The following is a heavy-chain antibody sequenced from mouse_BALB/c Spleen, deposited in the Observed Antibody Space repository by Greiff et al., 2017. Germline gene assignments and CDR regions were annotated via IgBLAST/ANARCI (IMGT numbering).Heavy chain of an antibody. V-gene: IGHV1-14*01. J-gene: IGHJ2*01. CDR3: ARGDGYYSYYFDY. CDR1: GYTFTSYV. D-gene: IGHD2-3*01. Sequence: EVQLQQSGPELVKPGASVKMSCKASGYTFTSYVMHWVKQKPGQGLEWIGYINPYNDGTKYNEKFKGKATLTSDKSSSTAYMELSSLTSEDSAVYYCARGDGYYSYYFDYWGQGTTLTVSS. CDR2: INPYNDGT.